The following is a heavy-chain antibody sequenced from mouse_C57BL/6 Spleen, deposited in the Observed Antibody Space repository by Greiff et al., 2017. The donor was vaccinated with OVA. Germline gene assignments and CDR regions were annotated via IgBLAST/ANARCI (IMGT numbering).Heavy chain of an antibody. CDR1: GYTFTSYG. CDR2: IYPRSGNT. J-gene: IGHJ2*01. V-gene: IGHV1-81*01. CDR3: AREGNSYFDY. D-gene: IGHD2-1*01. Sequence: QVQLKQSGAELARPGASVKLSCKASGYTFTSYGISWVKQRPGQGLEWIGEIYPRSGNTYYNEKFKGKATLTADKSSSTAYMELRSLTSEDSAVYFCAREGNSYFDYWGQGTTLTVAS.